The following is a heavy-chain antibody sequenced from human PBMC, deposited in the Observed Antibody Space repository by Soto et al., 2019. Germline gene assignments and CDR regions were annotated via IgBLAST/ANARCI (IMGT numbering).Heavy chain of an antibody. V-gene: IGHV3-43*01. D-gene: IGHD4-17*01. CDR2: ISWDGGST. CDR1: GFTFDDYT. Sequence: GSLRLSCATSGFTFDDYTMHWVRQAPGKGLEWVSLISWDGGSTYYADSVKGRFTISRDNSKNSLYLQMNSLRTEDTALYYCAKDGRALRKHYYFDYWGQGT. CDR3: AKDGRALRKHYYFDY. J-gene: IGHJ4*02.